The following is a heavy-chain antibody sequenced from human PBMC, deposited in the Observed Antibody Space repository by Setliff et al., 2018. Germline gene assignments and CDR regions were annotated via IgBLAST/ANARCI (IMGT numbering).Heavy chain of an antibody. CDR2: INHSGGI. Sequence: SETLSLTCAVYGGSFSGFYWPWIRQSPVKGLECIGEINHSGGIDYNPSLKSRVTISVDTSKNQFSLKLMSVTAADTAVYYCATMRNYYETGNYYSSRWFDPWGQVTLVTVSS. D-gene: IGHD3-22*01. CDR3: ATMRNYYETGNYYSSRWFDP. V-gene: IGHV4-34*01. J-gene: IGHJ5*02. CDR1: GGSFSGFY.